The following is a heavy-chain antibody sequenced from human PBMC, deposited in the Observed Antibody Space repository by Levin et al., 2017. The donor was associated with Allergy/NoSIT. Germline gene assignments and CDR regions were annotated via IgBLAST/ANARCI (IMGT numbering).Heavy chain of an antibody. D-gene: IGHD5-12*01. CDR2: IDWLDDK. J-gene: IGHJ4*02. Sequence: VSGPTLVKPTQTLTLTCTFSGFSLSSTAMCVSWVRQPPGKALEWLALIDWLDDKYYSTSLKTRLTISKDPSINQVVLTMTNMDPVDTATYYCARTPRFSYYDDGNDFWGQGILVTVSS. CDR1: GFSLSSTAMC. CDR3: ARTPRFSYYDDGNDF. V-gene: IGHV2-70*20.